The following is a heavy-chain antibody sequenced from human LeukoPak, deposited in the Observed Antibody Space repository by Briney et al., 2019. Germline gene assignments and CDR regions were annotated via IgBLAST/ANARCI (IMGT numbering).Heavy chain of an antibody. V-gene: IGHV3-23*01. CDR3: AKDLPITMVRGVNFDY. CDR2: ISGSGGST. CDR1: GFTFSSYA. Sequence: GGSLRLSCAASGFTFSSYAMSWVRQAPGKGLEWVSAISGSGGSTYYADSVKGRFTISRDNSKNTLCLQMNSLRAEDTAVYYCAKDLPITMVRGVNFDYWGQGTLVTVSS. J-gene: IGHJ4*02. D-gene: IGHD3-10*01.